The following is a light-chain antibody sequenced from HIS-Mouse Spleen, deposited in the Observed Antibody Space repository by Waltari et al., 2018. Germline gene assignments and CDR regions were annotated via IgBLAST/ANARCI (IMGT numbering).Light chain of an antibody. Sequence: QSVLTQPPSASGTPGQRVTISCSGSSSNIGSNYVSWYQQLPGTAPKLLIYRNNQQPSGVPDRFSGSKSGTSASLAISGLRSEDEADYYCAAWDDSLSGWVFGGGTKLTVL. CDR1: SSNIGSNY. V-gene: IGLV1-47*01. CDR2: RNN. CDR3: AAWDDSLSGWV. J-gene: IGLJ3*02.